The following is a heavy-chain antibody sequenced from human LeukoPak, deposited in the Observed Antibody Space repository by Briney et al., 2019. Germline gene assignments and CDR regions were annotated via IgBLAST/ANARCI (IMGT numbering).Heavy chain of an antibody. V-gene: IGHV3-21*01. Sequence: PGGSLRLSCAASGFTFSSYSMNWVRQAPGKGLEWVSSISSSSSYIYYADSVKGRFTISRDNAKNSLYLQMNSLRAEDTAVYYCARAYGSGSYCLNYWGQGTLVTVSS. D-gene: IGHD3-10*01. CDR2: ISSSSSYI. CDR3: ARAYGSGSYCLNY. J-gene: IGHJ4*02. CDR1: GFTFSSYS.